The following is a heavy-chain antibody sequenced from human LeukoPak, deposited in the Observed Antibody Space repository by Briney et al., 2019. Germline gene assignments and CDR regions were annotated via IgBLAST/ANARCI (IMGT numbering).Heavy chain of an antibody. CDR2: IWYDGSNK. CDR1: GFTFSSYG. J-gene: IGHJ5*02. V-gene: IGHV3-33*01. D-gene: IGHD6-19*01. CDR3: ARDRIAVAGTENWFDP. Sequence: PRGSLRLSCAASGFTFSSYGMHWVRQAPGKGLEWVAVIWYDGSNKYYADSVKGRFTISRDNSKNTLYLQMNSLRAEDTAVYYCARDRIAVAGTENWFDPWGQGTLVTVSS.